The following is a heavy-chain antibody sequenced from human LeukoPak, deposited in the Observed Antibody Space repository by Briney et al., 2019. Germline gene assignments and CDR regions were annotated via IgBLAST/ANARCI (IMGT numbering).Heavy chain of an antibody. J-gene: IGHJ4*02. CDR1: GGTFSSYA. CDR3: ASPSLGWLQFNY. D-gene: IGHD5-24*01. Sequence: ASVKVSCKASGGTFSSYAISWVRQAPGQGLEWMGGIIPIFGTANYAQKFQGRVTITADESTSTAYMELSSLRSEDTAVYYCASPSLGWLQFNYWGQGTLVTVSS. CDR2: IIPIFGTA. V-gene: IGHV1-69*13.